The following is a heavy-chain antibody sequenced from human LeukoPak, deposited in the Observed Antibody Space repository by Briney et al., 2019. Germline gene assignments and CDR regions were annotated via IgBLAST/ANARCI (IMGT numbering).Heavy chain of an antibody. J-gene: IGHJ4*02. V-gene: IGHV3-48*03. CDR1: GFTFSSYE. Sequence: GGSLRLSCAASGFTFSSYEMNWVRQAPGKGLEWVSYISSSGSTIYYADPVKGRFTISRDNAKNSLYLQMNSLRAEDTAVYYCAKGTLGYCSGGICYYFDNWGQGTLVTVSS. CDR2: ISSSGSTI. CDR3: AKGTLGYCSGGICYYFDN. D-gene: IGHD2-15*01.